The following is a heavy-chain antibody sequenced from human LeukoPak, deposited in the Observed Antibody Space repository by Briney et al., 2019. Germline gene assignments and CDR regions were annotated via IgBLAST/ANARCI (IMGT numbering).Heavy chain of an antibody. D-gene: IGHD5-18*01. V-gene: IGHV3-7*01. CDR2: IKQDGSEK. J-gene: IGHJ5*02. CDR3: ARDIGYSYGYEVNWFDP. Sequence: GGSLRLSCAASGFSFSDYYMSWIRQAPGKGLEWVANIKQDGSEKYYVDSVKGRFTISRDNAKNSLYLQMNSLRAEDTAVYYCARDIGYSYGYEVNWFDPWGQGTLVTVSS. CDR1: GFSFSDYY.